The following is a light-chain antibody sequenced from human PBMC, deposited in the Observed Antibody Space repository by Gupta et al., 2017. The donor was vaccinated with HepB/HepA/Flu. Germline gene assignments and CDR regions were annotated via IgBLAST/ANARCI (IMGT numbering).Light chain of an antibody. Sequence: VTISCSGSSSNVARNNVNWYQQVPGTAPKLLIYYNDERPSGVPDRFSGSKSGTSASLAISGLQSEDEAAYYCEAWDTSLKVVVFGGGTKLTVL. CDR2: YND. CDR3: EAWDTSLKVVV. V-gene: IGLV1-44*01. J-gene: IGLJ2*01. CDR1: SSNVARNN.